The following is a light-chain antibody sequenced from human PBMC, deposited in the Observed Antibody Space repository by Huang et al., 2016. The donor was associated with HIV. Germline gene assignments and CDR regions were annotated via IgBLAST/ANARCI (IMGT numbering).Light chain of an antibody. V-gene: IGKV3-20*01. CDR2: GAS. CDR3: QQYGDSPPYT. J-gene: IGKJ2*01. Sequence: EIVLTQSPGTPSLPPGERATLPCRASQSVSSNYLAWYQQKPGQAPRLLIYGASSRATGIPDRFSGSGSGTDFTLIINRLEPEDFAVYYCQQYGDSPPYTFGQGTKLEIK. CDR1: QSVSSNY.